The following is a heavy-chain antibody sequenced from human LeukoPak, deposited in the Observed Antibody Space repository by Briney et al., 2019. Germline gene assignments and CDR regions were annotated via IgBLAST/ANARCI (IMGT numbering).Heavy chain of an antibody. CDR1: GFTFSSYS. Sequence: PGGSLRLSCAASGFTFSSYSMNWVRQAPGKGLEWVSSISSSSSYIYYADSVKGRFTISRDNAKNSLYLQMNSLKAEDTAVYYCARDPGPTLVLTYWYFDLWGRGTLVTVSS. CDR3: ARDPGPTLVLTYWYFDL. J-gene: IGHJ2*01. CDR2: ISSSSSYI. V-gene: IGHV3-21*01. D-gene: IGHD4/OR15-4a*01.